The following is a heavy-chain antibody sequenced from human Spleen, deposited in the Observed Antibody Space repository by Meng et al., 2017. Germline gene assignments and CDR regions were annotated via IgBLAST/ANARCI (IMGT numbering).Heavy chain of an antibody. CDR2: INPKTGGT. J-gene: IGHJ4*02. Sequence: ASVKVSCKASGYTFTDHYIHWVRQAPGQGLEWMGRINPKTGGTNYEQKFKGRATMTSDTSAYIELSRLRSDDTAVYYCARMPHNYYGSGSYLGGFDYWGQGTLVTVSS. CDR1: GYTFTDHY. D-gene: IGHD3-10*01. CDR3: ARMPHNYYGSGSYLGGFDY. V-gene: IGHV1-2*06.